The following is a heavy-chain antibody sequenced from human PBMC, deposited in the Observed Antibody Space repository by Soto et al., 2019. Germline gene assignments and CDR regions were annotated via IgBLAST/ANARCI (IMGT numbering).Heavy chain of an antibody. Sequence: PGGSLRLSCAASGFTFSSYAMSWVRQAPGKGLEWVSAISGSGGSTYYADSVKGRFTISRDNSKNTLYLQMNSLRAEDTAVYYCAKDTNYYDFWSGYYNWFDPWGQGTLVTVSS. D-gene: IGHD3-3*01. J-gene: IGHJ5*02. V-gene: IGHV3-23*01. CDR3: AKDTNYYDFWSGYYNWFDP. CDR1: GFTFSSYA. CDR2: ISGSGGST.